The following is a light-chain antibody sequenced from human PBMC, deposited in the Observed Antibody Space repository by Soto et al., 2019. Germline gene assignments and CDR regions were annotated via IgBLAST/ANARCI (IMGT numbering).Light chain of an antibody. J-gene: IGKJ1*01. V-gene: IGKV3-15*01. CDR3: QQYNNWPRT. CDR1: QSVSSN. Sequence: EIVMTQYPATLSVSPGERATLSCRARQSVSSNLARYQQTPGQAPRLLIYGASTRATGIPARFSGSGSGTEFTLTISSLQSEDFAVYYCQQYNNWPRTFAQGTKVEIK. CDR2: GAS.